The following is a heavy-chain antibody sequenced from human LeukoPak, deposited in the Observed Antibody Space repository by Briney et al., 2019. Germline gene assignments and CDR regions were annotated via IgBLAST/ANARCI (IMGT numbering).Heavy chain of an antibody. CDR1: GFTFSTFA. CDR3: ARDSGIEMATIIGLDY. Sequence: GGSLRLSCEASGFTFSTFAMIWVRQPPGKGLEWASSIFPSGGEIHYADSVRGRFTISRDNSKNTLYLQMNSLRAEDTAVYYCARDSGIEMATIIGLDYWGQGTLVTVSS. CDR2: IFPSGGEI. D-gene: IGHD5-24*01. V-gene: IGHV3-23*01. J-gene: IGHJ4*02.